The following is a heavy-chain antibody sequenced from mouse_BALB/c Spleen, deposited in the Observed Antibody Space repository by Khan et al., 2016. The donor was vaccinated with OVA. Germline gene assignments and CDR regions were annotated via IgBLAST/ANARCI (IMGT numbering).Heavy chain of an antibody. Sequence: EVELVESGGGLMKPGGSLKLSCAASGFTFSDYYTYWVRQTPEKRLEWVATISDINSYIYYPDNVKGRFTISRDNAKNNLYLQMNSLKSEDSAMYYCIRGYYGDPFAYWGQGTLVTVSA. CDR2: ISDINSYI. J-gene: IGHJ3*01. CDR3: IRGYYGDPFAY. D-gene: IGHD2-13*01. CDR1: GFTFSDYY. V-gene: IGHV5-4*02.